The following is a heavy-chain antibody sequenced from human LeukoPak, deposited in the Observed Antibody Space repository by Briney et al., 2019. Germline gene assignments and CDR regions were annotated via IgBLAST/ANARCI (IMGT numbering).Heavy chain of an antibody. Sequence: GGTLRLSCAASGFTFSSYAMSWVRQAPGKGLEWVSAISGSGGSTYYADSVKGRFTISRDNSKNTLYLQMNSLRAEDTAVYYCAKVLAAALAFDIWGQGTMVTVSS. D-gene: IGHD6-13*01. CDR3: AKVLAAALAFDI. V-gene: IGHV3-23*01. CDR2: ISGSGGST. J-gene: IGHJ3*02. CDR1: GFTFSSYA.